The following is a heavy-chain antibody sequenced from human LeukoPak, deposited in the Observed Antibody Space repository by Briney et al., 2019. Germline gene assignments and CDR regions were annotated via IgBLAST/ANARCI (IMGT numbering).Heavy chain of an antibody. CDR2: ISGSGGST. Sequence: GGSLRLSCAASGFTFSSYAMSWVRQAPGKGLEWVSAISGSGGSTYYADSVKGRFTISRDNSKNTLYLQMNSLRTEDTAVYYCAKGGYSSSWFFDYWGQGTLVTVSS. CDR1: GFTFSSYA. D-gene: IGHD6-13*01. V-gene: IGHV3-23*01. CDR3: AKGGYSSSWFFDY. J-gene: IGHJ4*02.